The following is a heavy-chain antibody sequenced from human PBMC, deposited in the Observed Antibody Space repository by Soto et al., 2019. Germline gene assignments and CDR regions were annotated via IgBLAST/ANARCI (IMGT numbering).Heavy chain of an antibody. J-gene: IGHJ4*02. Sequence: QMQLVQSGPEVREPGTSVKVSCKASGFRFTTSAVQWVRQARGQRLEWMGWIVVGSSNTNYAQKFQERVTITRDMXTXXAYMELSSLRSEDTAVYYCAAGIYDSRGYYRIFDYWGQGTPVTVSS. V-gene: IGHV1-58*01. CDR1: GFRFTTSA. CDR2: IVVGSSNT. CDR3: AAGIYDSRGYYRIFDY. D-gene: IGHD3-22*01.